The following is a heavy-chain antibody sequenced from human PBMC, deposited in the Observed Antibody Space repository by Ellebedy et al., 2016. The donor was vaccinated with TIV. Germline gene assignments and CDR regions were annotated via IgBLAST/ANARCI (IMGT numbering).Heavy chain of an antibody. J-gene: IGHJ5*02. CDR1: GLSVGGNQ. D-gene: IGHD1-1*01. CDR2: IYAGGST. V-gene: IGHV3-53*01. Sequence: GESLKISCVASGLSVGGNQMNWVRQAPGKGLEWVSGIYAGGSTIYADSVKGRFSLSRDNSKNTVSLQMNSLRGEDTAVYYCTRGPNSDAWGQGAPVTVSS. CDR3: TRGPNSDA.